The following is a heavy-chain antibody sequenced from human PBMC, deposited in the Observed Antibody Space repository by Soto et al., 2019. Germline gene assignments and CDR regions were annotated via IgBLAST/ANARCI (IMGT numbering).Heavy chain of an antibody. D-gene: IGHD2-2*01. CDR1: GFTFISNW. CDR2: IRQDGSEI. CDR3: AREVVVSRGASYFGY. Sequence: GGSLRLSCVGSGFTFISNWMTWVCQAPWKGLEWVANIRQDGSEINYVDSVKGRFTISRDNTKNSLYLQMNSLRAEDTAIYYCAREVVVSRGASYFGYWGPGTLVTVSS. V-gene: IGHV3-7*04. J-gene: IGHJ4*02.